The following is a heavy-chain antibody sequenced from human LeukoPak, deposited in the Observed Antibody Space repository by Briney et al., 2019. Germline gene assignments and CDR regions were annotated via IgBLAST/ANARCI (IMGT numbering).Heavy chain of an antibody. Sequence: GGPLSLSCAVSGLIFSKYAMQGVRHAPGMGLEGVAFIRYDGGNTYYADSVKGRFTISRDNSKNTLYLQMNSLNAEDTAVYYCAKDEVVPGYYYTDVWGRGTTVTISS. D-gene: IGHD2-2*01. V-gene: IGHV3-30*02. CDR2: IRYDGGNT. J-gene: IGHJ6*03. CDR3: AKDEVVPGYYYTDV. CDR1: GLIFSKYA.